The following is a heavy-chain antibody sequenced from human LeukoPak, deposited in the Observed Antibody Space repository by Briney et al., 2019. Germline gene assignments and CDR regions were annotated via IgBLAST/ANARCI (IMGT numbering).Heavy chain of an antibody. V-gene: IGHV1-24*01. CDR3: ATDRPITIFGVVKSSGWFDP. J-gene: IGHJ5*02. CDR2: FDPEDGET. Sequence: ASVKVSCKVSGYTLTELSMHWVRQAPGKGLEWMGGFDPEDGETIYAQKFQGRVTMTEDTSTDTAYMELSSLRSEDTAVYYCATDRPITIFGVVKSSGWFDPWGQGTLVTVSS. D-gene: IGHD3-3*01. CDR1: GYTLTELS.